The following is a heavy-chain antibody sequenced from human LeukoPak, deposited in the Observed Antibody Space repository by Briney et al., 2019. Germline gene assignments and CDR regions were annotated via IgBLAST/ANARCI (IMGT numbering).Heavy chain of an antibody. J-gene: IGHJ4*02. V-gene: IGHV3-21*01. D-gene: IGHD6-13*01. CDR1: GFTFSSYS. CDR3: ARGGAAAGSFDY. Sequence: GGSLRLSCAASGFTFSSYSMNWVRQAPGKGLEWVSSISSSSYIYYADSVKGRFTISRDNAKNSLYLQMNSLRAEDTAVYYCARGGAAAGSFDYWGQGTLVTVSS. CDR2: ISSSSYI.